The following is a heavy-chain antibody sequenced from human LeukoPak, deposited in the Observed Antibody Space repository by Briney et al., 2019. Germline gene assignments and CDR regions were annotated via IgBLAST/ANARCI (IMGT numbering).Heavy chain of an antibody. CDR1: GFTFSSYG. Sequence: GGSLRLSCAASGFTFSSYGMHWVRQAPGKGLEWVTVIWYDGSNKYYADSVKGRFTISRDNSKNTLYLQMNSLRAEDTAVYYCARVRWYGVPGDYWGQGTLVTVSS. CDR2: IWYDGSNK. CDR3: ARVRWYGVPGDY. V-gene: IGHV3-33*01. D-gene: IGHD6-13*01. J-gene: IGHJ4*02.